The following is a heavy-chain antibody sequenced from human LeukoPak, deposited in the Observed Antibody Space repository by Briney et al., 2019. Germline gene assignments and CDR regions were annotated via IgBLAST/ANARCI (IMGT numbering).Heavy chain of an antibody. J-gene: IGHJ6*04. Sequence: GGSLRLSCAGSGFSFSSSVITFSNYAIHWVRQAPGKGLEWVSYISSSGSIIYYADSVKGRFTISRDNAKNSLYLQMNSLRAEDTAVYYCAELGITMIGGVWGKGTTVTVSS. D-gene: IGHD3-10*02. CDR1: GFSFSSSVITFSNYA. V-gene: IGHV3-48*03. CDR2: ISSSGSII. CDR3: AELGITMIGGV.